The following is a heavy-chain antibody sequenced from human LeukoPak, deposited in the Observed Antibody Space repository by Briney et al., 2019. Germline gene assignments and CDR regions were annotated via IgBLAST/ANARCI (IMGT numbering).Heavy chain of an antibody. Sequence: GGSLRLSCAASGFTFSSYGMHWVRQAPGKGLEWVAVISYDGSNKYYADSVKGRFTISRDNSTNTLYLQMNSLRAEDTAVYYCQLYYYGSGSYYNPDAFDIWGQGTMVTVSS. J-gene: IGHJ3*02. CDR1: GFTFSSYG. V-gene: IGHV3-30*03. CDR3: QLYYYGSGSYYNPDAFDI. CDR2: ISYDGSNK. D-gene: IGHD3-10*01.